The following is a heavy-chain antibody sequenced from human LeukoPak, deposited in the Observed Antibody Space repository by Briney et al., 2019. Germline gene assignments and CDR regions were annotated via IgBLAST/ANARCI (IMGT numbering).Heavy chain of an antibody. D-gene: IGHD6-19*01. CDR1: GYSFTSYW. CDR3: ARVCGCSGSGSYNWFDP. CDR2: IYPGDSDT. V-gene: IGHV5-51*01. Sequence: GESLKISCKGSGYSFTSYWIGWVRQMPGKGLEWMGIIYPGDSDTRYSPSFQGQVTISADKSISTAYLQWSSLKASDTAMYYCARVCGCSGSGSYNWFDPWGQGTLVIVSS. J-gene: IGHJ5*02.